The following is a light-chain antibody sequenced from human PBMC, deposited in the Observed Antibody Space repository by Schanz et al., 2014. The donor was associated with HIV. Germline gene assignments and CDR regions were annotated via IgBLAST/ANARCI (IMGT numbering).Light chain of an antibody. CDR1: STDVGSYNL. V-gene: IGLV2-14*02. CDR2: EVS. Sequence: QSALTQPASVSGSPGQSITISCTGTSTDVGSYNLVSWYQQHPGKAPKLMIYEVSKWPSGVSNRFSGSKSGNTASLTISGLQAEDEADYYCCSYTSSSTLVLFGGGTKLTVL. CDR3: CSYTSSSTLVL. J-gene: IGLJ3*02.